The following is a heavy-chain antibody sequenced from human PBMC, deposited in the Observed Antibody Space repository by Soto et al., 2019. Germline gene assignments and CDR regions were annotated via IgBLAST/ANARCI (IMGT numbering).Heavy chain of an antibody. Sequence: ASVKVSCKASGYTFTGYYMHWVRQAPGQGLEWMGWINPNSGGTNYAQKFQGWVTMTRDTSISTAYMELSRLRSDDTAVYYCARGPIVVVPAATDYYYYMDVWGKGTTVTVSS. CDR1: GYTFTGYY. CDR3: ARGPIVVVPAATDYYYYMDV. V-gene: IGHV1-2*04. CDR2: INPNSGGT. J-gene: IGHJ6*03. D-gene: IGHD2-2*01.